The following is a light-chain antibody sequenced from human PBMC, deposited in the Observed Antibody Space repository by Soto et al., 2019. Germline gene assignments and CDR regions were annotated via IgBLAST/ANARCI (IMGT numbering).Light chain of an antibody. CDR3: AAWDDSLNGVL. V-gene: IGLV1-44*01. CDR2: SNN. J-gene: IGLJ2*01. Sequence: QSVLTQPPSASGTPGQRVTISCSGSSSNIGTNTVNWYQQLPGTAPKLLIYSNNQRPSGVPDRFSASKSGTSASLAISGPQSEDEADYYCAAWDDSLNGVLFGGGTKLTVL. CDR1: SSNIGTNT.